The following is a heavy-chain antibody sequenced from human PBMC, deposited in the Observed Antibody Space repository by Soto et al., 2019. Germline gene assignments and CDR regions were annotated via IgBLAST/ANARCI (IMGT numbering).Heavy chain of an antibody. Sequence: GASLRLSCAASGFTFSSYWMSWVRQAPGKGLEWVANIKQDGSEKYYVDSVKGRFTISRDNAKNSLYLQMNSLRAEDTAVYYCARALMYYYDSSGYYYWGQGTLVTVSS. V-gene: IGHV3-7*03. CDR3: ARALMYYYDSSGYYY. D-gene: IGHD3-22*01. CDR1: GFTFSSYW. CDR2: IKQDGSEK. J-gene: IGHJ4*02.